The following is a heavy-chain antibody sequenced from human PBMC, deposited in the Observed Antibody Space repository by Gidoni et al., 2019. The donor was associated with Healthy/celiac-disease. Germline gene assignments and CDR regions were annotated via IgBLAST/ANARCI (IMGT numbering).Heavy chain of an antibody. CDR3: ARVGYCSSTSCYPFDP. Sequence: QVQLQESGPGLVKPSQTLSLTCTVSGGSISSGCYYWSWIRQHPGKGLEWIGYIYYSGSTYYNPSLKSRVTISVDTSKNQFSLKLSSVTAADTAVYYCARVGYCSSTSCYPFDPWGQGTLVTVSS. CDR1: GGSISSGCYY. J-gene: IGHJ5*02. D-gene: IGHD2-2*01. CDR2: IYYSGST. V-gene: IGHV4-31*03.